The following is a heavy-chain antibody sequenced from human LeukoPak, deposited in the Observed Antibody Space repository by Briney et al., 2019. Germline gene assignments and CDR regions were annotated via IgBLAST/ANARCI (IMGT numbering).Heavy chain of an antibody. CDR3: ARGLAAAGFRGFDP. V-gene: IGHV1-69*13. CDR2: IFPIFGTA. J-gene: IGHJ5*02. Sequence: SVKVSCKASGGTFSSYAISWVRQAPGQGLEWMGGIFPIFGTANYAQRFQGRVTITADGSTSTAYMELSSLRSEDTAVYYCARGLAAAGFRGFDPWGQGTLVTVSS. CDR1: GGTFSSYA. D-gene: IGHD6-13*01.